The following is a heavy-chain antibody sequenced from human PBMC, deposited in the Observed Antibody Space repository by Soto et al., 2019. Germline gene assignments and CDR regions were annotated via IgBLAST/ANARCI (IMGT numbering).Heavy chain of an antibody. CDR3: ARDSLGTETTAWLDP. CDR2: ISAYNGAT. Sequence: QVQLVQSGPEVKKPGASVRVSCKASGYTFTNYGISWLRQAPGQGLEWMGWISAYNGATDFAQKVQGRVTLTTDTSTSTAYMELWSLTSADTAIYYCARDSLGTETTAWLDPWGRGTLVTVSS. CDR1: GYTFTNYG. D-gene: IGHD1-1*01. J-gene: IGHJ5*02. V-gene: IGHV1-18*04.